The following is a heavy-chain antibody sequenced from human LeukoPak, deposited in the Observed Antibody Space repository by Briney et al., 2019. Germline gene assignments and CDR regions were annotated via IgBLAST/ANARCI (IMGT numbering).Heavy chain of an antibody. D-gene: IGHD2-2*01. Sequence: ASVKVSCKASGYTFSDYYLHWVRLAPGQGLEWMGRISPNSGGTDYAQKFRGKVTMTRDASISTVYVDPNRLRSDDTAIYYCARQLETTSWFDYWGQGTLVIVSS. CDR1: GYTFSDYY. CDR3: ARQLETTSWFDY. CDR2: ISPNSGGT. J-gene: IGHJ4*02. V-gene: IGHV1-2*06.